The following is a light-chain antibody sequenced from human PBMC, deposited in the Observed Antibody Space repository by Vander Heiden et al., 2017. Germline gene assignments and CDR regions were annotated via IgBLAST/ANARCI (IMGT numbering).Light chain of an antibody. CDR3: CSYAGSSTYVV. V-gene: IGLV2-23*01. Sequence: QSDLTPPASVSGPPGQSITISCTGTSSDVGSYDLVSWYQQHPGKAPKLMIYEGSKRPSGVSNRFSGSKSGNTASLTISGLQAEDEADYYCCSYAGSSTYVVFGGGTKLTVL. CDR1: SSDVGSYDL. CDR2: EGS. J-gene: IGLJ2*01.